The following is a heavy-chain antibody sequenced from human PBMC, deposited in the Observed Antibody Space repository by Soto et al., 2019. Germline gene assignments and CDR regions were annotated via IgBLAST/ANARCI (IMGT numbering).Heavy chain of an antibody. V-gene: IGHV1-3*05. CDR2: INAGNGNT. CDR3: ARAWVVVTAPDY. CDR1: GYTFTSYA. J-gene: IGHJ4*02. Sequence: QVQLVQSGAEEKKPGASVKVSCKASGYTFTSYAMHCVRQAPGQRLEWMGWINAGNGNTKYSQKFQGRVHITRETSASTAYMELSSLRSEDPAVYYCARAWVVVTAPDYWGQGTLVTVSS. D-gene: IGHD2-21*02.